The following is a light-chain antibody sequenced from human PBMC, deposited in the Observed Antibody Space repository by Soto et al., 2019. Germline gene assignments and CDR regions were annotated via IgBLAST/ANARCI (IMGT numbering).Light chain of an antibody. V-gene: IGLV2-14*03. CDR1: SSDVGAYDF. Sequence: QSLLTQPASVSGSPGQSIAISCTGTSSDVGAYDFVSWYQQHPDKAPKLMIYEVSHRPSGVSYRFSGSKSVNTATLTISGLQAEDEADYYCSSYTTSSTRVFGTGTKVPVL. CDR2: EVS. J-gene: IGLJ1*01. CDR3: SSYTTSSTRV.